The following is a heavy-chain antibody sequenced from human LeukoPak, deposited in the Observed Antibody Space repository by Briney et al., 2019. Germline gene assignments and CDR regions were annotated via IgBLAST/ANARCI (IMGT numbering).Heavy chain of an antibody. Sequence: KPSETLSLTCSVSGDSVSSEYYYWGWIRQPPGKGLEWIGTIYYSGSTYYSPSLKSRVTMFLDTSKNQFSLKMISVTAADTAVYFCARHVRTSGWYLRPGWFDPWGQGTLVTVSS. CDR1: GDSVSSEYYY. CDR2: IYYSGST. V-gene: IGHV4-39*01. CDR3: ARHVRTSGWYLRPGWFDP. J-gene: IGHJ5*02. D-gene: IGHD6-19*01.